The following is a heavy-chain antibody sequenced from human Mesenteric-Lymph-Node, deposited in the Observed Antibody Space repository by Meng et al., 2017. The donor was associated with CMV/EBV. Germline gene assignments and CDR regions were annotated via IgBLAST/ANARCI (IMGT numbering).Heavy chain of an antibody. CDR1: CFTFCSYA. Sequence: LSCAASCFTFCSYALSWVRQAPGKGLEWVSSISGSGDYGHYGDSMKGRLSISRDNSKNTLFLQMNSLRAEDTALYYCAKGWMTTSFEYWGQGILVTVSS. CDR3: AKGWMTTSFEY. CDR2: ISGSGDYG. J-gene: IGHJ4*02. D-gene: IGHD1-1*01. V-gene: IGHV3-23*01.